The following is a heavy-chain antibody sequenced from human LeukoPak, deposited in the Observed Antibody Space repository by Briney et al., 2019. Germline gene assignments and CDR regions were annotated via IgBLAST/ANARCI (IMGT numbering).Heavy chain of an antibody. D-gene: IGHD4-17*01. V-gene: IGHV4-34*01. CDR2: INHSGYT. CDR1: GVSFNDYY. CDR3: TRMTTGHDY. Sequence: SETLSLTCAVAGVSFNDYYWSWVRQPPGKGLEWIGEINHSGYTNDSPSLKSRVTLSIDTSRKQFSLNLRSVTVADTGIYYCTRMTTGHDYWGQGTLVTVSS. J-gene: IGHJ4*02.